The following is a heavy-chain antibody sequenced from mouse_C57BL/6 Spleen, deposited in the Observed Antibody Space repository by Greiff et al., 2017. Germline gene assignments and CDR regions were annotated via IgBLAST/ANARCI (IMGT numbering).Heavy chain of an antibody. CDR3: AIDRYYYGSSYRGYFDY. D-gene: IGHD1-1*01. Sequence: EVQVVESGGGLVKPGGSLKLSCAASGFTFSSYAMSWVRQTQEKRLEWVATISDGGSYTYYPDNVQGRFTISRDNAKNNLDLQMSHLKSTDTAMYYVAIDRYYYGSSYRGYFDYWGQGTTLTVSS. V-gene: IGHV5-4*01. CDR2: ISDGGSYT. J-gene: IGHJ2*01. CDR1: GFTFSSYA.